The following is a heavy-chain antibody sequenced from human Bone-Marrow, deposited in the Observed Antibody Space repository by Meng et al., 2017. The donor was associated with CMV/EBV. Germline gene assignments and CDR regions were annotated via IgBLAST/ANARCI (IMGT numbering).Heavy chain of an antibody. V-gene: IGHV3-43D*03. Sequence: GESLKISCAASGFTFDDYAMHWVRQAPGKGLEWVSLISWDGGSTYYADSVKGRFTISRDNSKNSLYLQMNSLRAEDTALYYCARDSESSSWLSYYYYYGMDVWGQGTTATVSS. CDR1: GFTFDDYA. J-gene: IGHJ6*02. CDR3: ARDSESSSWLSYYYYYGMDV. CDR2: ISWDGGST. D-gene: IGHD6-13*01.